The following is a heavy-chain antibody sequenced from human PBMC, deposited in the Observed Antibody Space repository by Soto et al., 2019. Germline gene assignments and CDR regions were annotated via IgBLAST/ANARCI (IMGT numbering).Heavy chain of an antibody. CDR1: GDTFSTYS. Sequence: QVQLVQSGAEVKKPGSSVKVSCKVSGDTFSTYSISWVRQAPGQGLEWLGGIIPILGTPSYAQRFQDRVTITADKSTRTAYMDVSCLRSEDTAVYYFASERSRYDRSGYYRPDYWGQGTLVTVSS. V-gene: IGHV1-69*06. CDR3: ASERSRYDRSGYYRPDY. CDR2: IIPILGTP. J-gene: IGHJ4*02. D-gene: IGHD3-22*01.